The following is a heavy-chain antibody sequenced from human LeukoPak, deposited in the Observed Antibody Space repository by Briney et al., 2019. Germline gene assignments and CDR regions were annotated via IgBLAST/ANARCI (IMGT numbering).Heavy chain of an antibody. CDR3: ARVSRWLQCDY. CDR1: GGSISSYY. J-gene: IGHJ4*02. V-gene: IGHV4-4*07. Sequence: PSETLSLTCTVSGGSISSYYWSWIRQPPGKGLEWIGRIYTSGSTNYNPSLKSRVTISVDTSKNQFSLKLSSVTAADTAVYYCARVSRWLQCDYWGQGTLVTVSS. D-gene: IGHD5-24*01. CDR2: IYTSGST.